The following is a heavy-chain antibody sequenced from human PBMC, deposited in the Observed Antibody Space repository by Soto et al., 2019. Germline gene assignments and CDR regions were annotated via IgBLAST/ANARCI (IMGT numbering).Heavy chain of an antibody. CDR2: IIPNIGKT. CDR3: ARGNGVEGSGSYSHPFLPFDY. V-gene: IGHV1-69*04. D-gene: IGHD3-10*01. Sequence: GPSVKVSCKASGYTFTSYAIHWMRQAPGQGLKWMGRIIPNIGKTNYAQKFQGRVTITADKSTSTAYMELSSLRSEDTAVYYCARGNGVEGSGSYSHPFLPFDYWGQGTLVTSPQ. CDR1: GYTFTSYA. J-gene: IGHJ4*02.